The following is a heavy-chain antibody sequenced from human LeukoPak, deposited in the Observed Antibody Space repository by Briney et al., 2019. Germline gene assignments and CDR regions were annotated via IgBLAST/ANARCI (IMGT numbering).Heavy chain of an antibody. Sequence: ASVKVSCKASGYTFTGHYMHWVRQAPGQGLEWMGWINPNSGGTNYAQKFQGRVTMTRDTSISTAYMELSRLRSDDTAVYYCAATDYVDTAMLDYWGQGTLVTVSS. CDR1: GYTFTGHY. V-gene: IGHV1-2*02. D-gene: IGHD5-18*01. CDR3: AATDYVDTAMLDY. CDR2: INPNSGGT. J-gene: IGHJ4*02.